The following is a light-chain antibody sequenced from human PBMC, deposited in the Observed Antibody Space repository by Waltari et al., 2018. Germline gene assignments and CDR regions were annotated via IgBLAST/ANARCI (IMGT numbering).Light chain of an antibody. CDR2: AAS. V-gene: IGKV3-20*01. CDR1: QRISKY. CDR3: QNHERLPAA. J-gene: IGKJ1*01. Sequence: VLTQPPGPLSLSPGETATPSSRPSQRISKYLVWNPPIPDHAPRLLIYAASTRATAVPDRFSGSGYETDFTLTISRLEPEDFAVYYCQNHERLPAAFGQGTKVEIK.